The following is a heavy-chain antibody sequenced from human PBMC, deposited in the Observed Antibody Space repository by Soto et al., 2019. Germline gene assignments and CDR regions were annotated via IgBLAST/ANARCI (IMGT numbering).Heavy chain of an antibody. Sequence: QVPLVPSGAAVKKPGASVRVSCRASGYTFTSYGIHWVRQAPGQRLEWLGWINAGNGDTKYSQTFEARITITRDTSASTVYMDLSRLISEDTAVYFCSSSMGGWFDLWGQGTLVTVSS. CDR1: GYTFTSYG. CDR3: SSSMGGWFDL. D-gene: IGHD2-15*01. V-gene: IGHV1-3*01. CDR2: INAGNGDT. J-gene: IGHJ5*02.